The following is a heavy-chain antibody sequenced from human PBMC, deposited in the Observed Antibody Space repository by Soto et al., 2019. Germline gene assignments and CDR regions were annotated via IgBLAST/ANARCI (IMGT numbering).Heavy chain of an antibody. CDR1: GGSISSGGYY. Sequence: SETLSLTCTVSGGSISSGGYYWSWIRQHPGKGLEWMGYIYYSGSTYYNPSLKSRVTISVDTSKNQFSLKLSSVTAADTAVYYCARAEDSYGIFNFDYWGQGTLVTVSS. V-gene: IGHV4-31*03. J-gene: IGHJ4*02. CDR3: ARAEDSYGIFNFDY. D-gene: IGHD5-18*01. CDR2: IYYSGST.